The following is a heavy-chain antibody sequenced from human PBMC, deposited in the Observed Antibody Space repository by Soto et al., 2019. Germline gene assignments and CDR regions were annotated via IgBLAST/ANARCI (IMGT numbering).Heavy chain of an antibody. D-gene: IGHD2-15*01. CDR3: ARHGYCSGGSCYSDYYYYYYMDV. Sequence: SETLSLTCTVSGGSISSYYWSWIRQPPGKGLEWIGYIYYSGSTNYNPSLKSRVTISVDTSKNQFSLRLSSVTAADTAVYYCARHGYCSGGSCYSDYYYYYYMDVWGKGTTVTVSS. V-gene: IGHV4-59*08. CDR1: GGSISSYY. J-gene: IGHJ6*03. CDR2: IYYSGST.